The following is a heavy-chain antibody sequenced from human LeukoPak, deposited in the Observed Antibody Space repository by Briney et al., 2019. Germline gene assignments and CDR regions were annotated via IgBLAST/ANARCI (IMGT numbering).Heavy chain of an antibody. J-gene: IGHJ4*02. CDR1: GYRFTSYW. D-gene: IGHD5/OR15-5a*01. Sequence: VESLKVSRKRSGYRFTSYWIGWVRPMPGKGVGWVGLIYPGDSDTRYSPSFQGQFTISADKSISTAYLQWSSLKASDTAMYYCARHHGMSKTSPFAYWGQGNLVTVSS. V-gene: IGHV5-51*01. CDR3: ARHHGMSKTSPFAY. CDR2: IYPGDSDT.